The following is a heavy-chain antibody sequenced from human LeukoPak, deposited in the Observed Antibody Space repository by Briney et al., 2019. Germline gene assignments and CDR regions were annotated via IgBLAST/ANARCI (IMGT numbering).Heavy chain of an antibody. V-gene: IGHV3-23*01. CDR3: ANLSD. J-gene: IGHJ4*02. CDR1: GXXFSSYA. D-gene: IGHD2/OR15-2a*01. CDR2: ISGSGGST. Sequence: GGSLRLXXXXSGXXFSSYAMSWVRQAPGKGLEWVSAISGSGGSTYYADSVKGRFTISRDNSKNTLYLQMNSLRAEDTAVYYCANLSDWGQGTLVTVSS.